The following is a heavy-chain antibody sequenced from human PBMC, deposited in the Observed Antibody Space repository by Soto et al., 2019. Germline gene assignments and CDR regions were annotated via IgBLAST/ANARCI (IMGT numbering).Heavy chain of an antibody. V-gene: IGHV3-23*01. Sequence: QLGGPLRLSCAASGFTFSSYAMSWVRQAPGKGLEWVSAISGSGGSTYYADSVKGRFTISRDNSKNTLYLQMNSLRAEDTAVYYCAKDVGLPPRGHYYERTLDAFDIWGQGTMVTVSS. J-gene: IGHJ3*02. CDR2: ISGSGGST. D-gene: IGHD3-22*01. CDR3: AKDVGLPPRGHYYERTLDAFDI. CDR1: GFTFSSYA.